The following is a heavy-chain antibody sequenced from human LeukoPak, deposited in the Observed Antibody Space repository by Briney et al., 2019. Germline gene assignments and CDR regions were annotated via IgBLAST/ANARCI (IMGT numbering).Heavy chain of an antibody. CDR3: VRVVYCSGGSCQIFASDI. J-gene: IGHJ3*02. D-gene: IGHD2-15*01. CDR1: GFTFNNAW. Sequence: PGGSLRLSCAASGFTFNNAWMTWIRQAPGKGLEWLSYISSSGSTIFYADSVKGRFSISRDNAKNSLYLQMNSLRAEDTAVYYCVRVVYCSGGSCQIFASDIWGQGTMVTVSS. CDR2: ISSSGSTI. V-gene: IGHV3-11*01.